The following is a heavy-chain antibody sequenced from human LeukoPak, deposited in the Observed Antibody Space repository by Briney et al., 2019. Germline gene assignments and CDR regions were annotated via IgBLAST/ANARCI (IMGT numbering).Heavy chain of an antibody. D-gene: IGHD3-10*01. V-gene: IGHV3-23*01. CDR3: AKDRPASHGSGSFGDY. CDR1: GFTFSSYG. CDR2: ISGSGTGT. Sequence: PGGSLRLSCAASGFTFSSYGMSWGRQAPGKGLEWVSAISGSGTGTYYADSVKGRFTISRDNSKSTIYLQMNSLRAEDTAVYYCAKDRPASHGSGSFGDYWGQGTLVTVST. J-gene: IGHJ4*02.